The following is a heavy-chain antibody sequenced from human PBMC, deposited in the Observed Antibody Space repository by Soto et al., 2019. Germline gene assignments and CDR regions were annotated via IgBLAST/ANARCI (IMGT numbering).Heavy chain of an antibody. CDR1: GFTVSSNY. D-gene: IGHD2-15*01. Sequence: GVFLRLSFAAPGFTVSSNYMSWVRQAPGKGLEWVSVIYSGGSTYYADSVKGRFTISRDNSKNTLYLQMNSLRAEDTAVYYCARDCSGGSCYSPYYYYGMDVWGQGTTVTVSS. CDR3: ARDCSGGSCYSPYYYYGMDV. J-gene: IGHJ6*02. V-gene: IGHV3-53*01. CDR2: IYSGGST.